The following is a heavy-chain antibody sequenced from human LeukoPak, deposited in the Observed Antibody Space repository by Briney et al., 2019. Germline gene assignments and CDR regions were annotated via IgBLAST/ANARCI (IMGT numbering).Heavy chain of an antibody. J-gene: IGHJ4*01. CDR2: IIPIFGTA. V-gene: IGHV1-69*13. CDR1: GGTFSSYA. D-gene: IGHD2-2*01. CDR3: ARLYCSGPSCL. Sequence: AASVKVSCKASGGTFSSYAISWVRQAPGQGLEWMGGIIPIFGTANYAQKFQGRVTITADESTSTAYMELSSLRSEDTAVYYCARLYCSGPSCLWGQEPWSPSPQ.